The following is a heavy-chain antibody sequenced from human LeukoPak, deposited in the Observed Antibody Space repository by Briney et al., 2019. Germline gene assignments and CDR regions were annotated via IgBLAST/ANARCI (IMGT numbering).Heavy chain of an antibody. V-gene: IGHV1-8*01. Sequence: ASVTVSFKCSVYTFYNYDINWVRQATGQGREWMGWMNANSGNKGYSQKFQGRVIIITNTFKNTAYMQLRGLRSEDTAIYYCARGAPVAIFGPGYDEYFEYWGQGTVVAVSS. CDR3: ARGAPVAIFGPGYDEYFEY. D-gene: IGHD3-3*01. J-gene: IGHJ4*02. CDR1: VYTFYNYD. CDR2: MNANSGNK.